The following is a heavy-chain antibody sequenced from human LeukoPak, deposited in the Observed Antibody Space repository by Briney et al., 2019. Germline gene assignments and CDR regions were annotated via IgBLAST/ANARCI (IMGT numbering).Heavy chain of an antibody. CDR1: GGSISSYY. Sequence: SETLSLTCTVSGGSISSYYWSWIRQPPGKGLEWIGYIYYSGNTYYNPSLQSRVTISVDTSKSQFSLNLSSVTAADTAVFYCARGHDYFDYWGQGTLVTVSS. CDR2: IYYSGNT. CDR3: ARGHDYFDY. V-gene: IGHV4-30-4*08. J-gene: IGHJ4*02.